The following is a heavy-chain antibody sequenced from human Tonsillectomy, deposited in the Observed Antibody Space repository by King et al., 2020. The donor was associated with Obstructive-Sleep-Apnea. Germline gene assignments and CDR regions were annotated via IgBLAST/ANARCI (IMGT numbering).Heavy chain of an antibody. CDR2: INPASGKT. CDR3: ARGAVTTSGTYNIPLWGY. V-gene: IGHV1-3*01. D-gene: IGHD3-10*01. Sequence: QLVQSGPEVKKPGASVKVSCNVSGYTFTQYAIHWLRQAPGQRLEWMGWINPASGKTRYSETFQGRVTITRDTSANPAYMDLSRLTSEDTAVYYCARGAVTTSGTYNIPLWGYWGQGTQVTVSS. CDR1: GYTFTQYA. J-gene: IGHJ4*02.